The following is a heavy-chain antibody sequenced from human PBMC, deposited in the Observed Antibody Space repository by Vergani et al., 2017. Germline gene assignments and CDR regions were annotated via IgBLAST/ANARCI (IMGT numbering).Heavy chain of an antibody. CDR2: IYTSGST. V-gene: IGHV4-61*02. J-gene: IGHJ5*02. D-gene: IGHD3-3*01. CDR3: ARVLRFLEWSDNWFDP. CDR1: GGSISSGSYY. Sequence: QVQLQESGPGLVKPSQTLSLTCTVSGGSISSGSYYWSWIRQPAGKGLEWIGRIYTSGSTNYNPSLKSRVTISVDTSKNQFSLKLSSVTAADTAVYYCARVLRFLEWSDNWFDPWGQGTLVTVSS.